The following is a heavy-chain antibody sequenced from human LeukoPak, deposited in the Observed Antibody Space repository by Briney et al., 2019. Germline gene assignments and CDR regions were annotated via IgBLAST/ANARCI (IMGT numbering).Heavy chain of an antibody. CDR3: AKWGDYDILTGYYDSDY. J-gene: IGHJ4*02. V-gene: IGHV3-23*01. CDR1: GFTFSSYA. CDR2: ITGSGVTT. Sequence: GGSLRLSCAASGFTFSSYAMSWVRQAPGKGLEWVSAITGSGVTTFYADSVKGRFTISRDNSKNMLYLQMNSLRAEDTAVYYCAKWGDYDILTGYYDSDYWGQGTLVTVSS. D-gene: IGHD3-9*01.